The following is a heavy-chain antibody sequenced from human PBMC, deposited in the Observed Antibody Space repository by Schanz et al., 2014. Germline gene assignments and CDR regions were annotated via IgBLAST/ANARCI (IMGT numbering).Heavy chain of an antibody. CDR3: ARAPPLVRGIAGWFGP. CDR2: IGGDASRT. V-gene: IGHV3-23*04. Sequence: EVHLVESGGGLVQPGGSLRLSCAASGFNFITFAMSWVRQAPGKGPEWVSAIGGDASRTYYADSVKGRFTISRDNSKSTLYPKRNGLRADDTAVYSCARAPPLVRGIAGWFGPWGQGSLVTVSS. CDR1: GFNFITFA. D-gene: IGHD3-10*01. J-gene: IGHJ5*02.